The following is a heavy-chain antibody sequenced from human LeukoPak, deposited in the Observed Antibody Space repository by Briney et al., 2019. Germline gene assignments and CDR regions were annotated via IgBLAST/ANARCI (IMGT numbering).Heavy chain of an antibody. Sequence: SETLSLTCTVSGGSISSYYWSWIRQPPGKGLEWIGYIYYSGSTNYNPSLKSRVTISVDTSKNQFSLKLSSVTAADTAVYYCARLCSGGSCYSRDELGGRPLFDIWGQGTMVTVSS. D-gene: IGHD2-15*01. CDR3: ARLCSGGSCYSRDELGGRPLFDI. J-gene: IGHJ3*02. V-gene: IGHV4-59*08. CDR2: IYYSGST. CDR1: GGSISSYY.